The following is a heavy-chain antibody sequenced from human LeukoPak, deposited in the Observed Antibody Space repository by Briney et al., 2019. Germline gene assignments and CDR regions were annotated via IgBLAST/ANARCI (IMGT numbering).Heavy chain of an antibody. CDR1: GFTFSSYS. V-gene: IGHV3-21*01. J-gene: IGHJ4*02. CDR3: ASSLRHYGDLSYIDY. D-gene: IGHD4-17*01. Sequence: GGSLRLSCAASGFTFSSYSMNWVRQAPGKGLEWVSSISSSSSYIYYADSVKGRFTISRDNAKNSLYLQMNSLRAEDTAVYYCASSLRHYGDLSYIDYWGQGTLVTVSS. CDR2: ISSSSSYI.